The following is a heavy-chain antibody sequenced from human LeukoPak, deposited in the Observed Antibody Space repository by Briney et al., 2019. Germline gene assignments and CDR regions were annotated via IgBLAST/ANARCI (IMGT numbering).Heavy chain of an antibody. CDR2: ISGDGGST. D-gene: IGHD3-3*01. V-gene: IGHV3-43*02. CDR1: GFTFDDYA. CDR3: AKDSRYDFWSGYYTGLDV. Sequence: GGSLRLSCAASGFTFDDYAMHWVRQAPGKGLEWVSLISGDGGSTYYADSVKGRFTISRDNSKNSLYLQMNSLRTEDTALCYCAKDSRYDFWSGYYTGLDVWGKGTTVTVSS. J-gene: IGHJ6*04.